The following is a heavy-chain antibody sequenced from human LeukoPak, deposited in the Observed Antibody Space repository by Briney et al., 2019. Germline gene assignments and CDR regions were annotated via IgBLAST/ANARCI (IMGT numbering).Heavy chain of an antibody. CDR1: GHTFTDYY. D-gene: IGHD4-17*01. J-gene: IGHJ6*03. CDR2: INPNSGGT. V-gene: IGHV1-2*02. Sequence: ASVKVSCKTSGHTFTDYYIHWVRQAPGQGLEWMGWINPNSGGTNYAQKFQGRVTMTRDTSISTAYMELSRLRSDDTAVYYCARDKTTVTTFYYYYMDVWGKGTTVTVSS. CDR3: ARDKTTVTTFYYYYMDV.